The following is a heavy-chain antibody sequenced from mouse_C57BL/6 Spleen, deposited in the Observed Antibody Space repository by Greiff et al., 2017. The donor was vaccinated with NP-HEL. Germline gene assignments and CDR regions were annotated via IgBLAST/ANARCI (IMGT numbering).Heavy chain of an antibody. V-gene: IGHV1-69*01. D-gene: IGHD1-1*01. Sequence: VQLQQPGAELVMPGASVKLSCKASGYTFTSYWMHWVKQRPGQGLEWIGEIDPSDSYTNYNQKFKGKSTLTVDKSSSTAYMQLSSLTSEDSAVYYCARVGTAVVAPYAMDYWGQGTSVTVSS. CDR3: ARVGTAVVAPYAMDY. CDR2: IDPSDSYT. J-gene: IGHJ4*01. CDR1: GYTFTSYW.